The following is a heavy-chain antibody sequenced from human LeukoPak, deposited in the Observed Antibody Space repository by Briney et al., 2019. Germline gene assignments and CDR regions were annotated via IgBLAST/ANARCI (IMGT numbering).Heavy chain of an antibody. V-gene: IGHV3-48*01. D-gene: IGHD2-2*01. CDR2: VSPNGYTI. CDR3: ARGVPAAISNWYFDL. CDR1: GFTLSNYN. Sequence: GGSLRLSCAASGFTLSNYNMNWVRQAPGKGLEWVSYVSPNGYTIHYADSVKGRFTIFRDNAKDSLYLQMNSLRAEDTAVYYCARGVPAAISNWYFDLWGRGTLVTVSS. J-gene: IGHJ2*01.